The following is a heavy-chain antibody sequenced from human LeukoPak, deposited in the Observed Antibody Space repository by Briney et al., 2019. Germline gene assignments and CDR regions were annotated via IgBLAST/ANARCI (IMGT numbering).Heavy chain of an antibody. Sequence: SGPTLVKPTQTLTLTCTFSGFSLSNSGVGVGWIRQPPGEALGWLAIIFWTDDKRYSPALKSRLTITKDTSKDQVVLTMTTLDPVDTATYYCAHTRGVPTPIPTHWGQGTLVTVSS. CDR3: AHTRGVPTPIPTH. V-gene: IGHV2-5*01. D-gene: IGHD2-2*02. CDR2: IFWTDDK. CDR1: GFSLSNSGVG. J-gene: IGHJ4*02.